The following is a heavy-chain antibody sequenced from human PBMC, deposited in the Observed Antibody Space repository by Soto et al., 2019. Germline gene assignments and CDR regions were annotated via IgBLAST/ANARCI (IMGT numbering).Heavy chain of an antibody. CDR3: AKSHCSSTSCLSYY. D-gene: IGHD2-2*01. CDR1: GFTFSSYA. V-gene: IGHV3-23*01. Sequence: GGSLRLSCAASGFTFSSYAMSWVRQAPGKGLEWVSAISGSGGSTYYADSVKGRFTISRDNSKNTLYLQMNSLRAEDTAVYYCAKSHCSSTSCLSYYWGQGTLVTVSS. CDR2: ISGSGGST. J-gene: IGHJ4*02.